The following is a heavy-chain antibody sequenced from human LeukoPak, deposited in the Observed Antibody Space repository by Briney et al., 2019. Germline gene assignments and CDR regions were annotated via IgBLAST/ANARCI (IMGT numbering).Heavy chain of an antibody. Sequence: GGSLRLSCAASGFTFSSYSMNWVRQAPGKGPEWVSYFNNVDKTIQYADSVKGRFTISSDNAKNSLYLQMNSLRAEDTALYYCAKDDSSGCIDYWGQGTLVTVSS. J-gene: IGHJ4*02. CDR2: FNNVDKTI. V-gene: IGHV3-48*04. D-gene: IGHD6-19*01. CDR3: AKDDSSGCIDY. CDR1: GFTFSSYS.